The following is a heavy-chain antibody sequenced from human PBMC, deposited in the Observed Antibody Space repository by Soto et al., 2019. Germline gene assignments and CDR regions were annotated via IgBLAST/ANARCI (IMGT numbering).Heavy chain of an antibody. CDR2: VHNGGST. D-gene: IGHD6-6*01. CDR1: GASVSSSSNY. V-gene: IGHV4-39*01. Sequence: QLQLQESGPGLMKPSETLSLTCTVSGASVSSSSNYWGWIRQPPGKGVEWIGSVHNGGSTYYSPSLKSRVTISADTSKNQFPLNLSSVTAADTAVYYCARGLSSPSATGVWGQGTLVTVSS. CDR3: ARGLSSPSATGV. J-gene: IGHJ4*02.